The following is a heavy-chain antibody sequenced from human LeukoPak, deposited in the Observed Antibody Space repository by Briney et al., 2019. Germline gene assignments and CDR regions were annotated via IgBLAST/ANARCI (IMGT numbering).Heavy chain of an antibody. D-gene: IGHD6-13*01. V-gene: IGHV3-20*04. CDR3: ARDLSASWYSLAY. CDR2: INWDGEST. Sequence: GGSLRLSCAVSGLTFDDYGMSRVGQAPGKGLEWVSGINWDGESTGYGDSVQGRFIISRDNAENALYLQMNGLRAEDTAVYYCARDLSASWYSLAYWGRGTPVTVSS. J-gene: IGHJ4*02. CDR1: GLTFDDYG.